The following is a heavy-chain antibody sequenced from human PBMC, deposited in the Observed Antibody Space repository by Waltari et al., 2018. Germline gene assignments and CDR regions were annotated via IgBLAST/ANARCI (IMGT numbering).Heavy chain of an antibody. Sequence: EVQLVESVGVVVQPGGSLRLSCAASGFTFDDYAMHWVRQAPGKGLEWVSLISWDGGSTYYSDSVKGRFTISRDNSKNSLYLQMNSLRAEDTALYYCARHGGGGYTRFDYWGQGTLVTVSS. V-gene: IGHV3-43D*04. D-gene: IGHD5-12*01. CDR2: ISWDGGST. CDR1: GFTFDDYA. CDR3: ARHGGGGYTRFDY. J-gene: IGHJ4*02.